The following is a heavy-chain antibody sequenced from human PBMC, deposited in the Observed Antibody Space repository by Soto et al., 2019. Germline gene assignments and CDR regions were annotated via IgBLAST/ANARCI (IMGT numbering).Heavy chain of an antibody. J-gene: IGHJ4*02. CDR1: GFTLSNYA. D-gene: IGHD2-15*01. V-gene: IGHV3-23*01. CDR3: AKVQEASGNVNSYLDS. Sequence: GGSLRLSCAASGFTLSNYAMSWVRQAPGKGLEWVSVITGSGDSTYYADSVKGRLTISRDNSKNTLYLQMNSLRAEDTAVYYCAKVQEASGNVNSYLDSWGQGTLVTVSS. CDR2: ITGSGDST.